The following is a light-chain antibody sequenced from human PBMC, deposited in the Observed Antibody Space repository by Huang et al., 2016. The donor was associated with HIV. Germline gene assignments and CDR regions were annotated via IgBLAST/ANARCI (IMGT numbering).Light chain of an antibody. CDR2: GAS. CDR3: QQYDSSQGIS. V-gene: IGKV3-20*01. Sequence: EIVLTQSPDTLSLSPGERATVSCRVSQTIKNIYLACDQQKPGQGPRLLIYGASSRATDIPDRFSGSGSGTDFTLTINRLEPEDFAVYYCQQYDSSQGISFGQGTRLEMK. CDR1: QTIKNIY. J-gene: IGKJ5*01.